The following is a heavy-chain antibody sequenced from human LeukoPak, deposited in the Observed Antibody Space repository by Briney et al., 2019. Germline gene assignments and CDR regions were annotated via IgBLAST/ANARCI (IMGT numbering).Heavy chain of an antibody. D-gene: IGHD1-26*01. Sequence: PGGSLRLSCAASGFTFSNYNMNWVRQAPGKGLEWVSSISSSSIYIYSLDSVKGRFTISRDNAKNSLYLQMNSLRAEDTAVYYCASGNYFDYWGQGTLVTVSS. CDR2: ISSSSIYI. V-gene: IGHV3-21*01. J-gene: IGHJ4*02. CDR3: ASGNYFDY. CDR1: GFTFSNYN.